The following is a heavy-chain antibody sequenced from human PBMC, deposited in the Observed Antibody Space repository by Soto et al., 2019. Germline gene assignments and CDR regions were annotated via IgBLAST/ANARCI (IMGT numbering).Heavy chain of an antibody. CDR2: ISSSSSYI. V-gene: IGHV3-21*01. Sequence: GGSLRLSCAASGFTFSSYSMNWVRQAPGKGLEWVSSISSSSSYIYYADSVKGRFTISRDNAKNSLYLQMNSLRAEDTAVYYCARDTESSGWPNYFDYWGQGTLVTVSS. D-gene: IGHD6-19*01. CDR3: ARDTESSGWPNYFDY. J-gene: IGHJ4*02. CDR1: GFTFSSYS.